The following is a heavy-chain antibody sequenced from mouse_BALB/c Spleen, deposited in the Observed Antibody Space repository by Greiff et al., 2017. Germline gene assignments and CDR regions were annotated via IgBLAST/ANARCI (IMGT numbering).Heavy chain of an antibody. Sequence: EVNVVESGGGLVQPGGSLRLSCATSGFTFSDFYMEWVRQPPGKRLEWIAASRNKANDYTTEYSASVKGRFIVSRDTSQSILYLQMNALRAEDTAIYYCARDFYDGYPYAMDYWGQGTSVTVSS. CDR2: SRNKANDYTT. CDR1: GFTFSDFY. D-gene: IGHD2-3*01. J-gene: IGHJ4*01. V-gene: IGHV7-1*02. CDR3: ARDFYDGYPYAMDY.